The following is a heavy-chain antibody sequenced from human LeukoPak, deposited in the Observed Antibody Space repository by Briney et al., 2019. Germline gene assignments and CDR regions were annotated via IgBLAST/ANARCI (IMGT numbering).Heavy chain of an antibody. J-gene: IGHJ4*02. CDR1: GYSFSSFW. V-gene: IGHV5-51*01. CDR2: IYPGDSDT. Sequence: GESLKISCKGSGYSFSSFWIGWVRQMPGKGLEWMGMIYPGDSDTRYSPSFEGQVTISADKSISTAYLQWSSLKASDTAMYYCARHLSSNMVRGAIGDYWGQGTLVTVSS. D-gene: IGHD3-10*01. CDR3: ARHLSSNMVRGAIGDY.